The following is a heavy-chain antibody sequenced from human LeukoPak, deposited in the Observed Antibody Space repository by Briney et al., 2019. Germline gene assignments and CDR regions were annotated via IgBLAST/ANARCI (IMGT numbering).Heavy chain of an antibody. V-gene: IGHV4-39*01. J-gene: IGHJ4*02. CDR3: ARPPMEQQLGFDY. D-gene: IGHD6-13*01. CDR1: GGSISSSRYY. Sequence: SETLSLTCTVSGGSISSSRYYSGWIRQPTGKALEWIGSIYYSGSTYYNPSLKSRVTISVDTSKNQFSLKLSSVTAADTAVYYCARPPMEQQLGFDYWGQGTLVTVSS. CDR2: IYYSGST.